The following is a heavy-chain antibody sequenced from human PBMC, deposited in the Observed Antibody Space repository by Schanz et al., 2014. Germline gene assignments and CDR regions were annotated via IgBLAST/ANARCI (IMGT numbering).Heavy chain of an antibody. CDR1: GFTFSTYW. CDR2: IKQDESER. Sequence: EVQLVESGGGLVQPGGSLRLSCAASGFTFSTYWMSWVRQAPGKGLEWVANIKQDESERSYVDSVKGRFTISRDNAKNSLYLQMNSLRAEDTAVYYCARDYAGFDCWGQGTLVTVSS. V-gene: IGHV3-7*01. J-gene: IGHJ4*02. CDR3: ARDYAGFDC. D-gene: IGHD3-16*01.